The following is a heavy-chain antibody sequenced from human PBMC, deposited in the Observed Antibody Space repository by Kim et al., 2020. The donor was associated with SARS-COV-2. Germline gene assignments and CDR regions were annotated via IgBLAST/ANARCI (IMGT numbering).Heavy chain of an antibody. CDR1: EFISSSYG. D-gene: IGHD3-10*01. CDR3: ASKGSGSYDDPYFDF. V-gene: IGHV3-21*01. Sequence: GGSLRLSCAASEFISSSYGMSWVRQAPGKGLEWVSFISSRSTYIYYADSVKGRFTISRDNAKNSLSLQMNSLRAEDTAVYYCASKGSGSYDDPYFDFWG. CDR2: ISSRSTYI. J-gene: IGHJ4*01.